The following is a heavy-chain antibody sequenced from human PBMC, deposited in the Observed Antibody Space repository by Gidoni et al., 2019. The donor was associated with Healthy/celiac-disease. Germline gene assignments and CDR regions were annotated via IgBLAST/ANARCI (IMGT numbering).Heavy chain of an antibody. D-gene: IGHD3-16*01. CDR3: ARSLRGGGSWFGP. Sequence: EVQLVQSGAAVKKPGESLTISCKGSAYRFTSYWICWVRQIPGNGLEWMGIIYPGDSDPRYSPSFQGQVTISPDKSISTASLQGSSLKASDTAMYYCARSLRGGGSWFGPWGQGTLVTVSS. CDR2: IYPGDSDP. CDR1: AYRFTSYW. J-gene: IGHJ5*02. V-gene: IGHV5-51*01.